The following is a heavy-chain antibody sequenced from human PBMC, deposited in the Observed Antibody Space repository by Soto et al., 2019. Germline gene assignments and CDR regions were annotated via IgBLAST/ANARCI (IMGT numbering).Heavy chain of an antibody. CDR2: IYYSGST. CDR3: AREGYSYGSRRNDAFDI. V-gene: IGHV4-59*01. Sequence: SETLSLTCTVSGGSISSYYWSWIRQPPGKGLEWIGYIYYSGSTNYNPSLKSRVTISVDTSKNQFSLKLSSVTAADTAVYYCAREGYSYGSRRNDAFDIWGQGTMVTVSS. CDR1: GGSISSYY. D-gene: IGHD5-18*01. J-gene: IGHJ3*02.